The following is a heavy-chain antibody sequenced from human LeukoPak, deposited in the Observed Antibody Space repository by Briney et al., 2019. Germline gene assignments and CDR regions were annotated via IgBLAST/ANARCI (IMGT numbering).Heavy chain of an antibody. V-gene: IGHV1-2*02. J-gene: IGHJ4*01. CDR2: INPNSGAT. Sequence: GAAVKNSCKASGNTFSGYYMHWVRRAPGQGLEWMGWINPNSGATNYAQKFQGRVTMTRDTSITTAYMELSSLRSDDTAIFYCATGVNFDYWGQGNLVSVSS. CDR1: GNTFSGYY. CDR3: ATGVNFDY.